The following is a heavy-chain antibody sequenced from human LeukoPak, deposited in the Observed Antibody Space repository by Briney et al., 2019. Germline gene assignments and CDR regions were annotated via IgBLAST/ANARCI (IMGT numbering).Heavy chain of an antibody. J-gene: IGHJ4*02. D-gene: IGHD4-17*01. Sequence: GRSLRLSCAASGFMLSGSAMNWVRQAPGKGLEWVSSINDAGSHIYYTDSVKGRFTISRDNAKNSLYLQMNSLRAEDSALYYCARDPAHYLRYGYFDYWGQGTLVTVSS. CDR1: GFMLSGSA. V-gene: IGHV3-21*01. CDR2: INDAGSHI. CDR3: ARDPAHYLRYGYFDY.